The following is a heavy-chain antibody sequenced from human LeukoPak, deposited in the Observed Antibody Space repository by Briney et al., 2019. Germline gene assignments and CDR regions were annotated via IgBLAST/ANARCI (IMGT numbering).Heavy chain of an antibody. CDR3: AKDRYSSGWLFDY. CDR2: ISSSGSTI. Sequence: GGSLRLSCAASGFTFSSYEMNWVRQAPGKGLGWVSYISSSGSTIYYADSVKGRFTISRDNSKNTLYLQMNSLRAEDTAVYYCAKDRYSSGWLFDYWGQGTLVTVSS. CDR1: GFTFSSYE. J-gene: IGHJ4*02. D-gene: IGHD6-19*01. V-gene: IGHV3-48*03.